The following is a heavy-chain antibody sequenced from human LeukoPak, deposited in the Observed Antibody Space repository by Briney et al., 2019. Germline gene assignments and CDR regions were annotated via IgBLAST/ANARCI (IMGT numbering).Heavy chain of an antibody. CDR2: IIPIFGTA. Sequence: SVKVSCKASGGTFSSYAICWVRQAPGQGLEWMGRIIPIFGTANYAQKFQGRVTITADKSTSTAYMELSSLRSEDTAVYYCARDKVGHDHGVVHKNFDLWGRGTPVTVSS. CDR1: GGTFSSYA. D-gene: IGHD3-3*01. J-gene: IGHJ2*01. CDR3: ARDKVGHDHGVVHKNFDL. V-gene: IGHV1-69*06.